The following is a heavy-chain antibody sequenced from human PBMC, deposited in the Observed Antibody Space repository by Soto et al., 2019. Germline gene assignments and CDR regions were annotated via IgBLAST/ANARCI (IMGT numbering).Heavy chain of an antibody. J-gene: IGHJ4*02. CDR2: IYYNGTA. D-gene: IGHD6-19*01. CDR1: GGSNPNYYIINYY. CDR3: ARRGSGNAQQIDY. Sequence: QIQLQESGPGLVKPSGTLSATCTVSGGSNPNYYIINYYWTWIQLPPGRGLEWIGHIYYNGTANCNPSHKSRVPISVNVSRNQFSRRLTPMTAADTAVHYCARRGSGNAQQIDYCGQETTTTVSS. V-gene: IGHV4-59*01.